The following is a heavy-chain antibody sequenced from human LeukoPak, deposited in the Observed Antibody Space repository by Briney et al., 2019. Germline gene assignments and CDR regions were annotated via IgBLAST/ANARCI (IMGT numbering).Heavy chain of an antibody. CDR1: GGSISSGDYY. D-gene: IGHD3-22*01. J-gene: IGHJ4*02. Sequence: PSETLSLTCTVSGGSISSGDYYWSWIRQPPGKGLEWIGYIYYSGSTYYNPSLKSRVTISVDTSKNQFSLKLSSVTAADTAVYYCARDVRTDYYDSSGFDYWGQGTLVTVSS. CDR3: ARDVRTDYYDSSGFDY. CDR2: IYYSGST. V-gene: IGHV4-30-4*08.